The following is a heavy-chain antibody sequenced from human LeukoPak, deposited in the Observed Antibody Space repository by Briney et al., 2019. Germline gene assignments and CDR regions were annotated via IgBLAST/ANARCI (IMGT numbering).Heavy chain of an antibody. CDR2: INTDGTVT. D-gene: IGHD6-19*01. CDR3: ATKQWLAPPPDS. V-gene: IGHV3-74*01. Sequence: GGSLRLSCTASGFIFSKYGMLWVRQAPGKGLESVSRINTDGTVTTYADSVKGRFTVSRDNADNTMFLQMNSVRDEDTAVYYCATKQWLAPPPDSWGQGTPVTVSS. CDR1: GFIFSKYG. J-gene: IGHJ4*02.